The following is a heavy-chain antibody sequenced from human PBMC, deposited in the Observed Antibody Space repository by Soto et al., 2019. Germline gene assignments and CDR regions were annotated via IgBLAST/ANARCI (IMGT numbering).Heavy chain of an antibody. D-gene: IGHD3-3*01. J-gene: IGHJ6*03. Sequence: SETLSLTCTVSSDSISSYYWSWIRQPPGKGLEWIGYIYYSGSTNYNPSLKSRVTISVDTSKNQFSLKLSSVTAADTAVYYCARHGIHDFWSGYYEYYYYYYMDVWGKGTTVTVSS. CDR1: SDSISSYY. CDR3: ARHGIHDFWSGYYEYYYYYYMDV. CDR2: IYYSGST. V-gene: IGHV4-59*08.